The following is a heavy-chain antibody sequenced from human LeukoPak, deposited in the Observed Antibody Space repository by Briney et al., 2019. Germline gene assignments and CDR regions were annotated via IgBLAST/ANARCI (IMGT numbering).Heavy chain of an antibody. J-gene: IGHJ6*02. CDR2: INPNSGGT. CDR1: GYTFTSYY. CDR3: ARDNWSNYYYYYGMDV. Sequence: APVKVSCKASGYTFTSYYMHWVRQAPGQGLEWMGWINPNSGGTNYAQKFQGRVTMTRDTSISTAYMELSRLRSDDTAVYYCARDNWSNYYYYYGMDVWGQGTTVTVSS. D-gene: IGHD1-20*01. V-gene: IGHV1-2*02.